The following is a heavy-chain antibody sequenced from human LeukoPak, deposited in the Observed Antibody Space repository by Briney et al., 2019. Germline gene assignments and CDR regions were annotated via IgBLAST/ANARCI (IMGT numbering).Heavy chain of an antibody. CDR3: ARGGQLGDYFDY. J-gene: IGHJ4*02. CDR2: INPSGGST. D-gene: IGHD6-6*01. V-gene: IGHV1-46*01. CDR1: GYTFTSYY. Sequence: ASVKVSCKASGYTFTSYYMHWVRQAPGQGLEWMGIINPSGGSTSFAQKFQGRVTMTRDTSTSTVYMELSSLRSEDTPVYYCARGGQLGDYFDYWGQGTLVTVSS.